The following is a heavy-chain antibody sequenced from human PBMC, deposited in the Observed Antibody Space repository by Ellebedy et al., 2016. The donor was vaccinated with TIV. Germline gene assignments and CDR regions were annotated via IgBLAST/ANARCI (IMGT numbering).Heavy chain of an antibody. CDR1: GYTFTSYG. V-gene: IGHV1-18*04. CDR3: ARAQDGYNPFDY. D-gene: IGHD5-24*01. Sequence: AASVKVSCKASGYTFTSYGIIWVRHAPGQALEWMGWISAYNGNTNYAQKLQGRVTMTTDTSTSTAYTELRSLRSDDTAVYYCARAQDGYNPFDYWGQGTLVTVSS. J-gene: IGHJ4*02. CDR2: ISAYNGNT.